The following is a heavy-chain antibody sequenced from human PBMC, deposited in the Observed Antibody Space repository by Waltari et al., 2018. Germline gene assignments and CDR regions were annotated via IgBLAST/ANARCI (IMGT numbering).Heavy chain of an antibody. Sequence: EVQLLESGGGLVQPGGSLRLSCAASGFTFRSYAMSWVRQAPGKGLEWVSAISGSGGSTYYADSVKGRFTISRDNSKNTLYLQMNSLRAEDTAVYYCAKDLGWTIVGAYFDYWGQGTLVTVSS. J-gene: IGHJ4*02. D-gene: IGHD1-26*01. CDR2: ISGSGGST. CDR1: GFTFRSYA. CDR3: AKDLGWTIVGAYFDY. V-gene: IGHV3-23*01.